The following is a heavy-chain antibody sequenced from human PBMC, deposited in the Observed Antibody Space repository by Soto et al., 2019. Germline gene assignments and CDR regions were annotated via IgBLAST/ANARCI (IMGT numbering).Heavy chain of an antibody. CDR1: GGSFSGFY. Sequence: PSETPSLTCAVHGGSFSGFYWTWIRQPPGKGLEWIGEINHSGSSNYNPPLKSRVTMSLDTSRNQFSLSLNSVTAADTAVYYCARMASPWYFDLWGRGTLVTVSS. J-gene: IGHJ2*01. CDR3: ARMASPWYFDL. V-gene: IGHV4-34*01. CDR2: INHSGSS.